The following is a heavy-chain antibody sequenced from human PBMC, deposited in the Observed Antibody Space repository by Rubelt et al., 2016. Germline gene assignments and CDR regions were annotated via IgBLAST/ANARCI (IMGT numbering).Heavy chain of an antibody. CDR2: LYSGSGT. V-gene: IGHV3-53*01. CDR1: GFTVSSNY. CDR3: AAQASKYYFEY. J-gene: IGHJ4*02. Sequence: EVQLVESGGGLVQPGGSLRLSCAASGFTVSSNYMSWVRQAPGKGLEWVSLLYSGSGTYYADSVKGRFTISRDTSKNTLYLQMNSLRAEDTAVYYCAAQASKYYFEYWGQGTLVTVSS.